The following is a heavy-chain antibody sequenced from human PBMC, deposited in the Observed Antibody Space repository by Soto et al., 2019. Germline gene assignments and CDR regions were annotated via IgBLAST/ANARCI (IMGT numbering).Heavy chain of an antibody. CDR2: IYHSGST. Sequence: QLQLQESGSGLVKPSQTLSLTCAVSGGSISSGGYSWSWIRQPPGKGLEWIGYIYHSGSTYYNPSLKSRVTISVDRSKNQFSLKLSSVTAADTAVYYCARVKGSGSYYTTRPNYFDYCGQGTLVTVSS. CDR1: GGSISSGGYS. J-gene: IGHJ4*02. V-gene: IGHV4-30-2*01. CDR3: ARVKGSGSYYTTRPNYFDY. D-gene: IGHD3-10*01.